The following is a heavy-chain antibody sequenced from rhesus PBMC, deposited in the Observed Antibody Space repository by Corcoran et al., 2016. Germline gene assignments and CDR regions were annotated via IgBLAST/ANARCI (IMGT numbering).Heavy chain of an antibody. Sequence: QVQLVQSGAEVKKPGASVKVSCKASGFTFGSYAISWVRQAPGQGLEWMGVIIPLVGITNYAEKFQGRVTITADTSTSTAYMELSSLRSEDTAVYYCARDRYYSGSYYHYYYGLDSWGQGVVVTVSS. CDR3: ARDRYYSGSYYHYYYGLDS. CDR1: GFTFGSYA. J-gene: IGHJ6*01. V-gene: IGHV1-198*02. D-gene: IGHD3-16*01. CDR2: IIPLVGIT.